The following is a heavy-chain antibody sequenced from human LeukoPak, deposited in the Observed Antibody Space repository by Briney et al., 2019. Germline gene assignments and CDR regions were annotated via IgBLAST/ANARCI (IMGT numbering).Heavy chain of an antibody. D-gene: IGHD3-22*01. J-gene: IGHJ4*02. CDR1: GFTVSSYA. V-gene: IGHV3-21*01. CDR2: ISTSGGST. CDR3: ARGRYDSRIFDY. Sequence: GGSLRLSCAASGFTVSSYAMNWVRQAPGKGLEWVATISTSGGSTYYADFVKGRFTISRDNAKKSLYLQMNSLRAEDTAVYYCARGRYDSRIFDYWGQGTLVTVSS.